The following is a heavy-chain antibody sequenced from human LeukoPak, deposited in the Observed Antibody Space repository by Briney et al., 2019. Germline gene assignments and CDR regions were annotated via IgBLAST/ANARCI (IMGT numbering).Heavy chain of an antibody. CDR1: GFTVSSNY. CDR3: ARGYYDILTFYFDY. D-gene: IGHD3-9*01. V-gene: IGHV3-66*01. Sequence: GGSLRLSCAASGFTVSSNYMSWVRQAPGKGLEWVSVIYSGGSTYYADSVKGRFTISRDNSKNTLYLQMNSLRAEDTAVYYCARGYYDILTFYFDYWGQGTLVTVSS. CDR2: IYSGGST. J-gene: IGHJ4*02.